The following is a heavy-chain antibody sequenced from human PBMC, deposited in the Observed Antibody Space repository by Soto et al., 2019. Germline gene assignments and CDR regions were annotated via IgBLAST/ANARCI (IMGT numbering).Heavy chain of an antibody. CDR2: ISAYNGDT. J-gene: IGHJ4*02. V-gene: IGHV1-18*01. Sequence: QVQLVQSGAEVKEPGASVKVSCKASGYTFHTYGIIWVRQAPVQGHEWMGWISAYNGDTNYAQNLQGRVTMTTDTSTNTAYLELRSLRSDDKDVYYCARDRGDSGLHSDYWGQGTLVTVSS. D-gene: IGHD3-22*01. CDR3: ARDRGDSGLHSDY. CDR1: GYTFHTYG.